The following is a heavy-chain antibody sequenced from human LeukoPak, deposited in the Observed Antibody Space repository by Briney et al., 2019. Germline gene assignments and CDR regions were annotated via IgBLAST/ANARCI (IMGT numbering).Heavy chain of an antibody. D-gene: IGHD5-18*01. J-gene: IGHJ4*02. CDR2: ISSNGGNT. CDR1: GFTFSSYA. CDR3: ARDQGYNYGYGFDY. V-gene: IGHV3-64*01. Sequence: GGSLRLSCAASGFTFSSYAMHWVRQAPGKGLEYVSSISSNGGNTYYANSVKGRFTISRDNSKNTLYLQMGSLRAGDMAVYYCARDQGYNYGYGFDYWGQGTLVTVSS.